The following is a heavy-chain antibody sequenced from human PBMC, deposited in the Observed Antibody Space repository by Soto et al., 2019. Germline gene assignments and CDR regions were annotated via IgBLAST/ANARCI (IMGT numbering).Heavy chain of an antibody. D-gene: IGHD4-17*01. J-gene: IGHJ4*02. V-gene: IGHV1-2*02. Sequence: ASVKVSCKASGYTFTGYYMHWVRQAPGQGLEWMGWINPNSGGTGYAQKFQGRVTMTRNTSISTAYMELSSLRSEDTAVYYCARASGVTKDLDYWGQGTLVTVSS. CDR2: INPNSGGT. CDR3: ARASGVTKDLDY. CDR1: GYTFTGYY.